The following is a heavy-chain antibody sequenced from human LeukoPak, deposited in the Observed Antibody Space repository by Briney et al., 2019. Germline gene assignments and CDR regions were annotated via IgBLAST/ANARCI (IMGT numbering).Heavy chain of an antibody. Sequence: KPSETLSLTCTVSGGSISSSSYYWGWIRQPPGKGLEWIGSIYYSGSTYYNPSLKSRVTISVDTSKNQFSLKLSSVTAADTAVYYCATATYYYGSGSSPPFDYWAREPWSPSPQ. J-gene: IGHJ4*02. CDR2: IYYSGST. CDR3: ATATYYYGSGSSPPFDY. V-gene: IGHV4-39*01. D-gene: IGHD3-10*01. CDR1: GGSISSSSYY.